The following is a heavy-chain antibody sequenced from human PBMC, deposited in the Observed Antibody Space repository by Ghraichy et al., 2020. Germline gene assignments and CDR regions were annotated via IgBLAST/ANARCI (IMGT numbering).Heavy chain of an antibody. J-gene: IGHJ4*02. V-gene: IGHV3-21*01. CDR1: GFTFSSYS. Sequence: GGSLRLSCAASGFTFSSYSMNWVRQAPGKGLEWVLSISTSSNYIYYADSVKGRFTISRDNAKNSLYLQMNSLRAEDTAVYYCARDSGYSYGATDYWGQGTLVTVSS. CDR3: ARDSGYSYGATDY. CDR2: ISTSSNYI. D-gene: IGHD5-18*01.